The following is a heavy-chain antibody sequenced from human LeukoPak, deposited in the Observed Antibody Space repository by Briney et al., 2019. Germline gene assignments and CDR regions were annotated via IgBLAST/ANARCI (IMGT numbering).Heavy chain of an antibody. D-gene: IGHD2-2*01. Sequence: GASVKVSCKVSGYTLTELSMHWVRQAPGKGLEWMGGFDPKDGETIYAQKFQGRVTMTEDTSTDTAYMELSSLRSEDTAVYYCARFGELGYCSSTSCSPANYWGQGTLVTVSS. CDR3: ARFGELGYCSSTSCSPANY. V-gene: IGHV1-24*01. J-gene: IGHJ4*02. CDR1: GYTLTELS. CDR2: FDPKDGET.